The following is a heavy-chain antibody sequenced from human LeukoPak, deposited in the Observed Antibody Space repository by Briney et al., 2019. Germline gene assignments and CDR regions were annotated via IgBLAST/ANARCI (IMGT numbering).Heavy chain of an antibody. CDR2: IIPIFGRA. Sequence: GASVKVSCKASGGTFSSYAISWVRQAPGQGLEWMGGIIPIFGRANYAQKFQGRVTITADESTSTAYMELSSLRSEDTAVYYCARDVDYDLLCWGQGTLVTVSS. CDR1: GGTFSSYA. J-gene: IGHJ4*02. D-gene: IGHD4/OR15-4a*01. CDR3: ARDVDYDLLC. V-gene: IGHV1-69*13.